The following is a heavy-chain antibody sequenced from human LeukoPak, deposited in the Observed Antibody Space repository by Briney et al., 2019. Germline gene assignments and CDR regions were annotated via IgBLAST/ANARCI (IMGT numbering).Heavy chain of an antibody. CDR3: ASAVAGAYYFDY. V-gene: IGHV3-11*01. CDR2: ISSSGSTI. J-gene: IGHJ4*02. Sequence: GGSLRLSCAASGFTFSNYFMHWIRQAPGKGLEWVSYISSSGSTIYYADSVKGRFTISRDNAKNSLYLQMNSLRAEDTAVYYCASAVAGAYYFDYWGQGTLVTVSS. D-gene: IGHD6-19*01. CDR1: GFTFSNYF.